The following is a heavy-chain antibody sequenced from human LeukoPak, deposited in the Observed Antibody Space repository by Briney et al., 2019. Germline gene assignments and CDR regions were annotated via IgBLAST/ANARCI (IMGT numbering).Heavy chain of an antibody. CDR2: IYSGGST. CDR3: AVDFGWLSHEPFDY. D-gene: IGHD3-9*01. CDR1: GFTVSSNY. Sequence: GGSLRLSCAASGFTVSSNYMSWVRQAPGKGLEWVSVIYSGGSTYYADSVKGRFTISRDNSKNTLYLQMNSLRAEDTAVYYCAVDFGWLSHEPFDYWGQGTLVTVSS. J-gene: IGHJ4*02. V-gene: IGHV3-66*01.